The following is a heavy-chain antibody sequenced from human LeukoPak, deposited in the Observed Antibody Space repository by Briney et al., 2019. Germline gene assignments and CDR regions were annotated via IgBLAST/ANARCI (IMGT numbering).Heavy chain of an antibody. Sequence: GGSLILSCAATGFTLSSYAMTWFRQDPGKGLEWVTGISGSGEDTYYADPGKGRFTVSRDNSKNTLYLQMNSLRVEDTAVYYCAKGDASPVHLLTGHWGQGSLVTVSS. J-gene: IGHJ4*02. CDR1: GFTLSSYA. V-gene: IGHV3-23*01. CDR2: ISGSGEDT. CDR3: AKGDASPVHLLTGH. D-gene: IGHD3-9*01.